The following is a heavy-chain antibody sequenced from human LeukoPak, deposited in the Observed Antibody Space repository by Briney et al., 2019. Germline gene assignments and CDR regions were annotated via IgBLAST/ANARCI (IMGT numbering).Heavy chain of an antibody. V-gene: IGHV1-46*01. CDR3: AREPTAGSCYFDY. CDR1: GDTFSSSH. D-gene: IGHD3-10*01. J-gene: IGHJ4*02. Sequence: ASVKVSCKASGDTFSSSHIHWVRQAPGQGLEWMGLINPSGGTSHSNTIQGRVTLTRDTFTSTLYMELNRLRSEDTAVYYCAREPTAGSCYFDYWGQGTLVTVSS. CDR2: INPSGGT.